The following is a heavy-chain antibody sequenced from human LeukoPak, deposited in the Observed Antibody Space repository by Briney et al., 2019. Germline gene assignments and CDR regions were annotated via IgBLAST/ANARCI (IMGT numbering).Heavy chain of an antibody. CDR1: GGSFSGYY. CDR3: ARGRYYYGMDV. CDR2: IYHSGST. J-gene: IGHJ6*02. V-gene: IGHV4-34*01. Sequence: SETLSLTCAVYGGSFSGYYWGWIRQPPGKGLEWIGEIYHSGSTNYNPSLKSRVTISVDMSKNQFSLKLSSVTAADTAMYYCARGRYYYGMDVWGQGTTVTVSS.